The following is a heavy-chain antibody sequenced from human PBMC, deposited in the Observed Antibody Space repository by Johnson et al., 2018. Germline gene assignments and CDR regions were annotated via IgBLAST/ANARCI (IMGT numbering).Heavy chain of an antibody. CDR1: GGSISPYY. Sequence: QVQLQESGPGLVKPSETLSLTCTVSGGSISPYYWSWNRQPPGKGLEWIGNSYYTGGMNYHPSLKSPVPISVDTSKNQFSLNLTSVTPGDTAVYQCARGSYYMDVWGKGTTVTVSS. V-gene: IGHV4-59*01. CDR3: ARGSYYMDV. CDR2: SYYTGGM. J-gene: IGHJ6*03.